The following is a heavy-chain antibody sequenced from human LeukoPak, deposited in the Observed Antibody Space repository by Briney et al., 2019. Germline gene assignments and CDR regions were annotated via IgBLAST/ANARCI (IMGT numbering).Heavy chain of an antibody. CDR1: AYTFTIYG. Sequence: ASVKVSCQPSAYTFTIYGISWVRQAPGQGLEWMGLISAYGNTNYAQNLQGRVTMTTDTSTSTAYMELRSLRSDDTAVYYCARGIIGYYFDCWGQGTLVTVSS. D-gene: IGHD2-15*01. CDR2: ISAYGNT. V-gene: IGHV1-18*01. J-gene: IGHJ4*02. CDR3: ARGIIGYYFDC.